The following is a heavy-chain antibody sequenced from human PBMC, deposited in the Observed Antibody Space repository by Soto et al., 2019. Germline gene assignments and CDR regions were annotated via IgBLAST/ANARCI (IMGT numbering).Heavy chain of an antibody. Sequence: EVQLVKSGGGLVQPGGSLKLSCAASGFTFSGSAMHWVRQASGKGLEWVGRIRSKTNNYATAYAASVRGRFTISRDDAVNTVYLQINSLKTEDTAVYYCTRHKDAFDIWGQGTMVTVSS. V-gene: IGHV3-73*01. CDR3: TRHKDAFDI. J-gene: IGHJ3*02. CDR1: GFTFSGSA. CDR2: IRSKTNNYAT.